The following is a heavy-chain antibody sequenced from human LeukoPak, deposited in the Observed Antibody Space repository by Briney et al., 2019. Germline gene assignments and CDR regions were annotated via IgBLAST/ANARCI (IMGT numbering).Heavy chain of an antibody. CDR2: ISWNSGSI. V-gene: IGHV3-9*01. Sequence: PGGSLRLSCAASGFTFDDYAMHWVRQAPGKGLEWVSGISWNSGSIGYADSVKGRFTISRDNAKNSLYLQMNSLRAEDTALYYCAKGSSYYYDSSGYCSGPDYWGQGTLVTVSS. CDR3: AKGSSYYYDSSGYCSGPDY. D-gene: IGHD3-22*01. J-gene: IGHJ4*02. CDR1: GFTFDDYA.